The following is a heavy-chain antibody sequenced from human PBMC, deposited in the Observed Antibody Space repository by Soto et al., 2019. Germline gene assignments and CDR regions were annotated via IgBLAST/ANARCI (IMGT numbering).Heavy chain of an antibody. CDR2: ISGSGGST. CDR1: GFTFSSYA. Sequence: HPGGSLRLSCAASGFTFSSYAMSWVRQAPGKGLEWVSAISGSGGSTYYADSVKGRFTISRDNSKNTLYLQMNSLRAEDTAVYYCVLYVWGSYRYENYDYWGQGTLVTVSS. D-gene: IGHD3-16*02. V-gene: IGHV3-23*01. J-gene: IGHJ4*02. CDR3: VLYVWGSYRYENYDY.